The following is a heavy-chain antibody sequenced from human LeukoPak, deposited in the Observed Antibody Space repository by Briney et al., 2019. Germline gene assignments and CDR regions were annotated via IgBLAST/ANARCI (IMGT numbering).Heavy chain of an antibody. D-gene: IGHD5/OR15-5a*01. J-gene: IGHJ3*02. V-gene: IGHV3-74*01. CDR2: IKTDGSST. Sequence: GGSLRLSCAASGFTFSSYWMHWVRQAPGKGLVWVSRIKTDGSSTDYADSVKGRFTTSRDNAKNTMYLQMNSLRAEDTVVYYCARGVSGTGPDIWGLGTMVTVSS. CDR1: GFTFSSYW. CDR3: ARGVSGTGPDI.